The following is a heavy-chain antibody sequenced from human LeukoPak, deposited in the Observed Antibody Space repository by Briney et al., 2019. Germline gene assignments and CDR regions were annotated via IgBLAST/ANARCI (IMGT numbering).Heavy chain of an antibody. CDR2: IIPIFGTA. D-gene: IGHD1-7*01. J-gene: IGHJ6*03. CDR1: VGTFSSYA. V-gene: IGHV1-69*06. Sequence: GASVKVSCKASVGTFSSYAISWGRQAPGQGLEWMGGIIPIFGTANYAQKFQGRVTITADKSTSTAYMELSSLRSEDTAVYYCARDRCLTGTSYYYYMDVWGKGTTVTVSS. CDR3: ARDRCLTGTSYYYYMDV.